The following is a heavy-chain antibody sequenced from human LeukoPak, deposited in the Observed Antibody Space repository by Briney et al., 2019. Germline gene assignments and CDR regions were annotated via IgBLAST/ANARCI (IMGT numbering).Heavy chain of an antibody. D-gene: IGHD4-17*01. J-gene: IGHJ3*02. CDR3: ARDQDYGDYGGGAFDI. CDR1: GFTVSSNY. CDR2: IYSGGST. Sequence: GGSLRLSCAASGFTVSSNYMSWVRQAPGKGLEWVSVIYSGGSTYYADSVKGRFTISRDNSKNTLYLQMNSLRAEDTAVYYCARDQDYGDYGGGAFDIWGQGTMVTVSS. V-gene: IGHV3-53*01.